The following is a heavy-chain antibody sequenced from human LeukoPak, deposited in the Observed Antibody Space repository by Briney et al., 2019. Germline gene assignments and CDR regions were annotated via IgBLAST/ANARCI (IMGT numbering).Heavy chain of an antibody. D-gene: IGHD2-15*01. Sequence: GGSLRLSCAASGFTFSSYSMNWVRQAPGKGLEWVSYISRSSTTIYYADSVKGRITISRDNAKNSLYLQMNSLKTEDTAVYYCTRFCSGGSCYPNFDYWGQGTLVTVSS. CDR1: GFTFSSYS. V-gene: IGHV3-48*01. CDR3: TRFCSGGSCYPNFDY. CDR2: ISRSSTTI. J-gene: IGHJ4*02.